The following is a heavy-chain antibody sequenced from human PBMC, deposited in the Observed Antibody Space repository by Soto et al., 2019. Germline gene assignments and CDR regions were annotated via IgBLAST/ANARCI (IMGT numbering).Heavy chain of an antibody. CDR2: VYPGDSDT. CDR3: ARQVLQAPHYGLDV. Sequence: GESLKISCKASGYSFSNFWIGWVRQMPGKGLEWMGVVYPGDSDTVYSPSFQGQVTISADKSISTAYLQWSSLKASDTAMYYCARQVLQAPHYGLDVWGQGTTVTVSS. V-gene: IGHV5-51*01. J-gene: IGHJ6*02. CDR1: GYSFSNFW.